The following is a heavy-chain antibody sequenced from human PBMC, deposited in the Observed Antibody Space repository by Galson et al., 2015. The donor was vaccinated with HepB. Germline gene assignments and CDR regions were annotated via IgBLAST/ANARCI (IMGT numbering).Heavy chain of an antibody. Sequence: SLRLSCAASGFTFSSYAMRWVRQAPWKGLEWVSAISGSGGSTYYADSVKGRFTISRDNSKNTLYLQMNSLRAEDTAVYYCAKDRYSSSWYVSYWGQGTLVTVSS. CDR1: GFTFSSYA. D-gene: IGHD6-13*01. J-gene: IGHJ4*02. V-gene: IGHV3-23*01. CDR3: AKDRYSSSWYVSY. CDR2: ISGSGGST.